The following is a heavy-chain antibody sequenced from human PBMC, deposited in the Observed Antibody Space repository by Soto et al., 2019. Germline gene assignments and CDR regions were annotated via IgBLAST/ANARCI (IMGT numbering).Heavy chain of an antibody. CDR3: AHSLIQTPNFDP. CDR1: GFSLTTAGVR. Sequence: QITLKESGPTLVKPTQTLTLTCTFSGFSLTTAGVRVGWIRQTPGKALEWLALIYWDDDKRYSSSLKSRLTITKDTSKNQVVLTMTNVDPVDTGTYYCAHSLIQTPNFDPWGQGTVVTVSS. J-gene: IGHJ5*02. V-gene: IGHV2-5*02. CDR2: IYWDDDK.